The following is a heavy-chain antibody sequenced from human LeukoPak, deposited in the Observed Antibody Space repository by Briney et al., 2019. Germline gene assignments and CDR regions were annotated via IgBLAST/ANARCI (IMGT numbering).Heavy chain of an antibody. CDR1: GFTFSSYA. J-gene: IGHJ4*02. D-gene: IGHD3-10*01. CDR2: ISGSGGST. Sequence: GGSLRLSCAASGFTFSSYAMSWVRQAPGTGLEWVSVISGSGGSTYYADSVKGRFTISRDNSKNTLYLQMNSLRAEDTAVYYCAKSRSGVFDYWGQGTLVTVSS. V-gene: IGHV3-23*01. CDR3: AKSRSGVFDY.